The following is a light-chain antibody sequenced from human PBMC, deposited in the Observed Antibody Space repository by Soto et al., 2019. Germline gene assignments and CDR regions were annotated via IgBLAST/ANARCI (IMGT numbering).Light chain of an antibody. Sequence: HFTQSPSFLTASVGDRVTITCRASQGINSYLAWYQQKPGKVPKLLIYAASTLQSGVPSRFSGSGSGTEFTLTISSLQPEDFATYYCQQINSYPITFGQGTRLEIK. CDR3: QQINSYPIT. J-gene: IGKJ5*01. CDR1: QGINSY. V-gene: IGKV1-9*01. CDR2: AAS.